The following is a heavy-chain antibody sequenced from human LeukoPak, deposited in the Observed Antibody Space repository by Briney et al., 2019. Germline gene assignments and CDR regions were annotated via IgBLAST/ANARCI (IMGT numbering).Heavy chain of an antibody. Sequence: GASVKVSCKASGYTFTGYYMHWVRQAPGQGLEWMGWINPNSGGTNYAQKFQGRVTMTRDTSISTAYMELSRLRSDDTAVYYRAKNSGGSMGGIDPWGQGTLVTVSS. CDR2: INPNSGGT. J-gene: IGHJ5*02. CDR3: AKNSGGSMGGIDP. CDR1: GYTFTGYY. V-gene: IGHV1-2*02. D-gene: IGHD2-15*01.